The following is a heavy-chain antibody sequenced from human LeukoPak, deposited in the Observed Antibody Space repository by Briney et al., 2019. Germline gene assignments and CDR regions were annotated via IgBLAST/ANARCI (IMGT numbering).Heavy chain of an antibody. J-gene: IGHJ4*02. CDR1: GYTFTNYD. CDR3: TREGLDY. V-gene: IGHV1-8*01. Sequence: GAPVKVSCKASGYTFTNYDINWVRQATGQGLEWMGYKNPNSGSSAYAQKFQGRVTITTDASISTAYMEVSGLRSEDTALYYCTREGLDYWGQGTLVTVSS. CDR2: KNPNSGSS.